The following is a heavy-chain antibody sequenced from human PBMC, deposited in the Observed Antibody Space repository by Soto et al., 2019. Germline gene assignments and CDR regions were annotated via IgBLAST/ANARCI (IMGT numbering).Heavy chain of an antibody. CDR2: IYYSGST. CDR1: GGSISSGGYY. J-gene: IGHJ4*02. CDR3: AVVVPARFDY. Sequence: PSETLSLTCTVSGGSISSGGYYWSWIRQHPGKGLEWIGYIYYSGSTYYNPSLKSRVTISVDTSKNQFSLELSSVTAADTAVYYCAVVVPARFDYWGQGTLVTVSS. D-gene: IGHD2-2*01. V-gene: IGHV4-31*03.